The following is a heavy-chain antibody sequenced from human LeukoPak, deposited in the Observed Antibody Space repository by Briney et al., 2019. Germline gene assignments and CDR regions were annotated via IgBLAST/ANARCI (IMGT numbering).Heavy chain of an antibody. D-gene: IGHD2-21*01. CDR2: IYYSGST. Sequence: PSETLSLTCTVSGGSISSYYWSWIRQPPGKGLEWIGYIYYSGSTNYNPSLKSRVTISVDTSKNQFSLKLSSVTAADTAVYYCNAMWWSGGRTTSYWGQGTLVTVSS. V-gene: IGHV4-59*12. CDR3: NAMWWSGGRTTSY. J-gene: IGHJ4*02. CDR1: GGSISSYY.